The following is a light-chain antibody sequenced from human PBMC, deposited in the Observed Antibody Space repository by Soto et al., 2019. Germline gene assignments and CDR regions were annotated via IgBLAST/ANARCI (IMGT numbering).Light chain of an antibody. V-gene: IGLV4-60*03. CDR2: LTDTGGY. CDR1: SGHSSYI. CDR3: ETWDSNSRV. J-gene: IGLJ3*02. Sequence: QLVLTQSSSASASLGSSVKLTCTLSSGHSSYIIAWHQQQPGKAPRYLMKLTDTGGYNKGSGVPDRFSGSSSGADRYLTISNLQSEDEADYYCETWDSNSRVFGGGTKLTVL.